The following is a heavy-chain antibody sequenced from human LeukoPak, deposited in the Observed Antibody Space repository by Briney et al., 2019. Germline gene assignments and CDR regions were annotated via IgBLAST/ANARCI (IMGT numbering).Heavy chain of an antibody. CDR3: ARGPSRLMDV. V-gene: IGHV3-74*01. J-gene: IGHJ6*02. CDR2: INSDGSST. D-gene: IGHD6-25*01. CDR1: GFTFSSYW. Sequence: GGSLRLSCAASGFTFSSYWMHWVRQAPGKELVWVSRINSDGSSTSFADSVKGRFTISRDDAKNTLYLRMNSLRAEDTAVYYCARGPSRLMDVWGQGTTVTVSS.